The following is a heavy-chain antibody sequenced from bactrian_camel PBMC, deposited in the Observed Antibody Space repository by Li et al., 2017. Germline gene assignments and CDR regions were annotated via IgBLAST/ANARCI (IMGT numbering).Heavy chain of an antibody. J-gene: IGHJ4*01. D-gene: IGHD7*01. CDR3: VADLPCGPGVFGPTGYRYVY. Sequence: VQLVESGGGTVQAGESPRLSCAASGFTFSRYSMNWVRQAPGKGLEWVSAIYTGGGNTYYADSVKGRFTISQDNAKNTVYLQMNSLTPEDTAMYSCVADLPCGPGVFGPTGYRYVYLGQGTQVTVSS. CDR2: IYTGGGNT. V-gene: IGHV3S40*01. CDR1: GFTFSRYS.